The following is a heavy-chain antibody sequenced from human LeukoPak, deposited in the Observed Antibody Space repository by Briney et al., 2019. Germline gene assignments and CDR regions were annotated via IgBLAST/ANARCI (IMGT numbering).Heavy chain of an antibody. Sequence: GASVKVSCKASDYTFTSHGISWVRQAPGQVLEWMGWISAYNGNTNYAQKLQGRVIMTTNTSTSTAYMELRSLRSDDTAVTYRARSSSVTIPGYYFDYWGQGTLVTVSS. V-gene: IGHV1-18*01. CDR2: ISAYNGNT. CDR1: DYTFTSHG. J-gene: IGHJ4*02. CDR3: ARSSSVTIPGYYFDY. D-gene: IGHD2-21*01.